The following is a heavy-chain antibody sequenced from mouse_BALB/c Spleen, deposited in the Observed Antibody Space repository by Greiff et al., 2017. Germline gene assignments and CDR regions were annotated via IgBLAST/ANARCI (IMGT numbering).Heavy chain of an antibody. Sequence: QVQLQQSGPELVKPGALVKISCKASGYTFTSYDINWVKQRPGQGLEWIGVINPGSGGTNYNEKFKGKATLTADKSSSTAYMQLSSLTSDDSAVYFCARSGGNYAMDYWGQGTSVTVSS. J-gene: IGHJ4*01. CDR2: INPGSGGT. V-gene: IGHV1-66*01. CDR1: GYTFTSYD. D-gene: IGHD3-2*02. CDR3: ARSGGNYAMDY.